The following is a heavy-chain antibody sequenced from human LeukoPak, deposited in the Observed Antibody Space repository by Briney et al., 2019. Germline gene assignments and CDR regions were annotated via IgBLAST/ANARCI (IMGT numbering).Heavy chain of an antibody. V-gene: IGHV3-48*03. CDR1: GFTFSNYE. CDR3: ARDGGYSIEYYMDV. CDR2: ISSSSSTI. Sequence: PGVSLRLSCAASGFTFSNYEMNWVRQAPGKGLEWVSYISSSSSTIYYADSVKGRFTISRDNAKNSLYLQMNSLRAEDTAVYYCARDGGYSIEYYMDVWGKGTTVTVSS. D-gene: IGHD5-18*01. J-gene: IGHJ6*03.